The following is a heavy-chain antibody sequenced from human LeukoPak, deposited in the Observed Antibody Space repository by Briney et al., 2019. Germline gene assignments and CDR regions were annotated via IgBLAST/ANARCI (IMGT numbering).Heavy chain of an antibody. CDR1: GGSISSSSYY. Sequence: SETLSLTCTVSGGSISSSSYYWGWIRQPPGKGLEWIGSIYYSGSTYYNPSLKSRVTISVDTSKNQFSLKLSSVTAADTAVYFCARRRSGSQGIRYYFDYWGQGTLVTVSS. CDR2: IYYSGST. CDR3: ARRRSGSQGIRYYFDY. J-gene: IGHJ4*02. V-gene: IGHV4-39*01. D-gene: IGHD1-26*01.